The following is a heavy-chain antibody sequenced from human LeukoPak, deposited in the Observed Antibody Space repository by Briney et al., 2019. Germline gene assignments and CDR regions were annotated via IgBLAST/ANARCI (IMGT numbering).Heavy chain of an antibody. J-gene: IGHJ4*02. V-gene: IGHV3-48*02. D-gene: IGHD5-12*01. CDR2: ISSNSDSI. CDR3: ARAMRSGYDY. Sequence: GGSLRLSCAASGFTFSNYGMNWVRQAPGKRLEWVSYISSNSDSIYYADSVKGRFTISRDNAENSLYLQMNSLRDEDTGVYYCARAMRSGYDYWGQGTLVTVSS. CDR1: GFTFSNYG.